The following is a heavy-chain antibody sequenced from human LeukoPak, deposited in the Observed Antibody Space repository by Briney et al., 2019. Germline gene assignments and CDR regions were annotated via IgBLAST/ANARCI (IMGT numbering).Heavy chain of an antibody. D-gene: IGHD3-3*01. CDR2: INAGNGNT. V-gene: IGHV1-3*01. J-gene: IGHJ4*02. Sequence: ASVKVSCKASGYTFTSYAMHWVRQAPGQRLEWMGWINAGNGNTKYSQKFQGRVTITRDTSASTAYMELSSLRSEDTAVYYCATTLDFWSGHYYFDYWGQGTLVTVSS. CDR1: GYTFTSYA. CDR3: ATTLDFWSGHYYFDY.